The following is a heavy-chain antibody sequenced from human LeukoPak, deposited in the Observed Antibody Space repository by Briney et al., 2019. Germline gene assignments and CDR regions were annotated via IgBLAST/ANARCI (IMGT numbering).Heavy chain of an antibody. CDR1: GFTFSSYW. D-gene: IGHD6-6*01. J-gene: IGHJ4*02. CDR2: INSDGSST. CDR3: TCIAARRGVDY. Sequence: GGSLRLSCAASGFTFSSYWMHWVRQAPGKGLVWVSRINSDGSSTSYADSVKGRFTISRDNAKNTLYLQMNSLRAEDTAVYYCTCIAARRGVDYWGQGTLVTASS. V-gene: IGHV3-74*01.